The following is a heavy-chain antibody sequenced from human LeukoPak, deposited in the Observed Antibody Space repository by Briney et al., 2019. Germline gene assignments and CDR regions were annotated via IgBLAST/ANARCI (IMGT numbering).Heavy chain of an antibody. D-gene: IGHD2-2*01. J-gene: IGHJ6*02. Sequence: SETLSLTCAVYGGSFSGYYWSWIRQPPGKGLEWIGEINHSGSTYYNPSLKSRVTISVDTSKNQFSLKLSSVTAADTAVYYCALNPDIVVVPAAMRPHYYGMDVWGQGTTVTVSS. CDR1: GGSFSGYY. CDR3: ALNPDIVVVPAAMRPHYYGMDV. CDR2: INHSGST. V-gene: IGHV4-34*01.